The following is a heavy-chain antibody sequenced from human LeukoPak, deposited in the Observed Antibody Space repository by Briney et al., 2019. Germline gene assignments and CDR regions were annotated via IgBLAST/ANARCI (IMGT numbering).Heavy chain of an antibody. Sequence: PGGSLRLSCAASGFTFTSYGMHWVRQAPGKGLEWVAVIWYDGIDKFYADSVKGRFTISRDNSKNTVYLQMNSLSAEDTAVYYCANFDGSSQAFHLWGQGTMVTVSS. CDR3: ANFDGSSQAFHL. J-gene: IGHJ3*01. V-gene: IGHV3-33*06. CDR2: IWYDGIDK. D-gene: IGHD6-13*01. CDR1: GFTFTSYG.